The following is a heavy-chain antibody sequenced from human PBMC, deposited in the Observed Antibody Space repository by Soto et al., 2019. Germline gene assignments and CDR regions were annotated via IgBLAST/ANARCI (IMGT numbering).Heavy chain of an antibody. CDR2: ISWNSGSI. CDR1: GFTFDDYA. CDR3: ANLKDRAYYYDSSGPQAFGY. J-gene: IGHJ4*02. D-gene: IGHD3-22*01. Sequence: GGSLRLSXAASGFTFDDYAMHWVRQAPGKGLEWVSGISWNSGSIGYADSVKGRFTISRDNAKNSLYLQMNSLRAEDTALYYCANLKDRAYYYDSSGPQAFGYWGQGTLVTVSS. V-gene: IGHV3-9*01.